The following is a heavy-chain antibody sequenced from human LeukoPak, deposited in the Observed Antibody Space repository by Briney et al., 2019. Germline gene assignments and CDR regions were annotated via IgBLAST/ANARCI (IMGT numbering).Heavy chain of an antibody. J-gene: IGHJ4*02. CDR3: ARDSSSGWYYFDY. Sequence: GGSLRLSCAASGFTFSSYGMHWVRQAPGKGLEWVAVIWYDGSNKYYADPVKGPFTISRDNSKNTLYLQMNSLRAEDTAVYYCARDSSSGWYYFDYWGQGTLVTVSS. CDR2: IWYDGSNK. CDR1: GFTFSSYG. D-gene: IGHD6-19*01. V-gene: IGHV3-33*01.